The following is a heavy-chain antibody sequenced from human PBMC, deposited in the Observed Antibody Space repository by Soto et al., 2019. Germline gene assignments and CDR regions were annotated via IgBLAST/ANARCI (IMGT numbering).Heavy chain of an antibody. CDR1: GLTISDYA. Sequence: EVQLLESGGGLVQPGGSLILSCAASGLTISDYAMTWVRQAPGKGLEWVSSISGSGDTTYYADSVKGRFTISRDNSKNTIYLQMNSLRAEDTALYYCAKAEYCSTSVCPYFDYWGQGTLVTVSS. V-gene: IGHV3-23*01. CDR3: AKAEYCSTSVCPYFDY. D-gene: IGHD2-15*01. J-gene: IGHJ4*02. CDR2: ISGSGDTT.